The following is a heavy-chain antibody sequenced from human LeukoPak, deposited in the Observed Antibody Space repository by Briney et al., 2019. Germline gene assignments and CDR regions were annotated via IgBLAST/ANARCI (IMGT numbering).Heavy chain of an antibody. Sequence: GGSLRLSCAASGFTFSSYGMHWVRQAPGKGLEWVAFIRYDGSNKYYADSVKGRFTISRDNSKNTLYLQMNGLRAEDTAVYYCAKDMVRDIVVVVAAARGSFDYWGQGTLVTVSS. D-gene: IGHD2-15*01. CDR3: AKDMVRDIVVVVAAARGSFDY. J-gene: IGHJ4*02. CDR1: GFTFSSYG. V-gene: IGHV3-30*02. CDR2: IRYDGSNK.